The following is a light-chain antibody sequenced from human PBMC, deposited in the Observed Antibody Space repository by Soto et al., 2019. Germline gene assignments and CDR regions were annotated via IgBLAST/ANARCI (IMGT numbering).Light chain of an antibody. Sequence: QSVLTQPPSVSGAPGQRVTISCTGSSSNFGAGFDVQWYQQLPGTAPKLLIYGNNIRPSGVPDRFSGSKSGNTASLTISGLQAEDEADYHCSSYTSSSTLEVFGGGTKLTVL. CDR1: SSNFGAGFD. J-gene: IGLJ2*01. CDR3: SSYTSSSTLEV. CDR2: GNN. V-gene: IGLV1-40*01.